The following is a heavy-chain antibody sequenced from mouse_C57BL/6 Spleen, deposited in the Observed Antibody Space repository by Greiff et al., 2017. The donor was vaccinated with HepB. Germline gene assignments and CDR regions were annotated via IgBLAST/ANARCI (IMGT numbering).Heavy chain of an antibody. J-gene: IGHJ1*03. V-gene: IGHV5-6*01. CDR2: ISSGGSYT. D-gene: IGHD1-1*01. CDR3: ARPSTAVATDWYFDV. Sequence: VQLKESGGDLVKPGGSLKLSCAASGFTFSSYGMSWVRQTPDKRLEWVATISSGGSYTYYPDSVKGRFTISRDNAKNTLYLQMSSLKSEDTAMYYCARPSTAVATDWYFDVWGTGTTVTVSS. CDR1: GFTFSSYG.